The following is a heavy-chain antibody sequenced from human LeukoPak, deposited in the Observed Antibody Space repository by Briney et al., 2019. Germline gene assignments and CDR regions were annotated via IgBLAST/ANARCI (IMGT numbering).Heavy chain of an antibody. CDR2: IGSSGTTI. D-gene: IGHD6-19*01. CDR1: GFPFSIYE. J-gene: IGHJ4*02. V-gene: IGHV3-48*03. Sequence: GGSLRLSCAVSGFPFSIYEMNWVRQAPGKGLEWVSRIGSSGTTIYYADSVKGRFSISRDNAKNSLYLQMNSLRVEDTAVYYCALLAVASDFDYWGQGALVTVSS. CDR3: ALLAVASDFDY.